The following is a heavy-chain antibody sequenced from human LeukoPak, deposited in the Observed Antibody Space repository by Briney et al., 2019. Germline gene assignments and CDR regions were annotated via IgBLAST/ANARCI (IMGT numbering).Heavy chain of an antibody. CDR2: ISYDGSNK. CDR1: GFTFSSYG. CDR3: AKDCDSSGYYYFDY. J-gene: IGHJ4*02. D-gene: IGHD3-22*01. V-gene: IGHV3-30*18. Sequence: PGGSLRLSCAASGFTFSSYGTHWVRQAPGKGLEWVAVISYDGSNKYYADSVKGRFTISRDNSKNTLYLQMNSLRAEDTAVYYCAKDCDSSGYYYFDYWGQGTLVTVSS.